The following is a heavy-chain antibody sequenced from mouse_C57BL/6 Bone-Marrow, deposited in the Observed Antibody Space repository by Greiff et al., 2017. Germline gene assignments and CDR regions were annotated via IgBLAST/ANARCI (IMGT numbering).Heavy chain of an antibody. CDR3: ARVRNYGSSYAMDY. CDR1: GFTFSDYY. Sequence: EVKLVESEGGLVQPGSSMKLSCTASGFTFSDYYMAWVRQVPEKGLEWVANINYDGSSTYYLDSLKSRFIISRDNAKNILYLQMSSLKSEDTATYYCARVRNYGSSYAMDYWGQGTSVTVSS. CDR2: INYDGSST. V-gene: IGHV5-16*01. J-gene: IGHJ4*01. D-gene: IGHD1-1*01.